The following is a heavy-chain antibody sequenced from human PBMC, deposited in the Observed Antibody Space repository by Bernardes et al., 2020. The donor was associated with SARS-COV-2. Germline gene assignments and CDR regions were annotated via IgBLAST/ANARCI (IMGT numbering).Heavy chain of an antibody. CDR3: ARGGISVSCLDY. CDR2: IAYDGSVA. Sequence: GGSLRLSCAASGFTFNSYAMHWVRQAPDKGLEWVGVIAYDGSVAYYADSVKGRLIISRDNSKSTLYLQMDSLRDEETAVYHCARGGISVSCLDYWGQGSLVTVSS. V-gene: IGHV3-30-3*01. J-gene: IGHJ4*01. CDR1: GFTFNSYA. D-gene: IGHD1-26*01.